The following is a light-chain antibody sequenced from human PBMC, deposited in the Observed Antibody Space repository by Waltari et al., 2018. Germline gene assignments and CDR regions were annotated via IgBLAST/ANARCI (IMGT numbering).Light chain of an antibody. CDR3: QQYGSSREFT. CDR2: GSS. J-gene: IGKJ3*01. Sequence: EIVLTQSPGTLSLSPGERATISCRASQSVNSRYLAWYQQKPGQAPRLLIYGSSSRATGIPDRFSGSGSGTDFTLTISKLEPEDFAVYYCQQYGSSREFTFGPGTKVDIK. CDR1: QSVNSRY. V-gene: IGKV3-20*01.